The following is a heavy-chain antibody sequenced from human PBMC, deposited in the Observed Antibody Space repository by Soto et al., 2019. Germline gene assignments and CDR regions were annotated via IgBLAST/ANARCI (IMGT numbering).Heavy chain of an antibody. V-gene: IGHV3-66*01. CDR2: IYSGGST. J-gene: IGHJ4*02. D-gene: IGHD3-10*01. CDR3: ARVSVYYGSGSYYRLFDY. Sequence: GGSLRLSCAASGFTVSSNYMSWVRQAPGKGLEWVSVIYSGGSTYYADSVKGRFTISRDNSKNTLYLQMNSLRAEDTAVYYCARVSVYYGSGSYYRLFDYWGQGTLVTVSS. CDR1: GFTVSSNY.